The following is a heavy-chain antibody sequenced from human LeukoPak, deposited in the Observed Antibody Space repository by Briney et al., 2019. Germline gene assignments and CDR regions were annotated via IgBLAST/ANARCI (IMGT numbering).Heavy chain of an antibody. CDR2: ISGRGRST. CDR3: AKEDRSGGSCDY. J-gene: IGHJ4*02. D-gene: IGHD2-15*01. V-gene: IGHV3-23*01. CDR1: GFTFSSYA. Sequence: GSSLRLSCAASGFTFSSYAMSCVRRSRGRGVEWVSAISGRGRSTYYADSVKGRFTISRDNSKNTLYLQMNSLRAEDTAVYYCAKEDRSGGSCDYWGQGTLVTVSS.